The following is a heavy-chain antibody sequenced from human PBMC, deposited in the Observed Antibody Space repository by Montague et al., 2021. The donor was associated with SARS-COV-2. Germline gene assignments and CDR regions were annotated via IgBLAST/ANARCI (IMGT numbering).Heavy chain of an antibody. J-gene: IGHJ4*02. CDR3: ARAHTTCFIANCVSYFDY. Sequence: SETLSLTCTVSGGSISGYYWTWMRQPPGKGLEWLGHIYYTGSTKYNSSLKSRVTISIDTPKNQFSLKLRSVTAADTAVYFCARAHTTCFIANCVSYFDYWGQGALVTVSS. D-gene: IGHD2-2*01. V-gene: IGHV4-59*01. CDR1: GGSISGYY. CDR2: IYYTGST.